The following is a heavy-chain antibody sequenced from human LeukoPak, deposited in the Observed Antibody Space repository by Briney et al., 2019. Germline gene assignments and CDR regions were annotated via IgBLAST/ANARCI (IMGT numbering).Heavy chain of an antibody. CDR3: ARTSSGWPEHFDY. Sequence: KPGESLKISCKGSGYSFTSYWIGWVRQMPEKGLEWMGIIYPGDSNTRYSPSFQGQVTISADKSIRTVYMQWGSLKASDTAMYYCARTSSGWPEHFDYWGQGTLVTVSS. CDR1: GYSFTSYW. V-gene: IGHV5-51*01. J-gene: IGHJ4*02. CDR2: IYPGDSNT. D-gene: IGHD6-19*01.